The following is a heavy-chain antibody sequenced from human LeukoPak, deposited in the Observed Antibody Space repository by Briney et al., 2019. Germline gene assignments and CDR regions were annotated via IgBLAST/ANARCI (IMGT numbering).Heavy chain of an antibody. V-gene: IGHV3-23*01. CDR1: GFTFSSYA. Sequence: GGSLRLSCAASGFTFSSYAMSWVRQAPGKGLEWVSAISGSGGSTYYADSVKGRFTISRDNSKNTLYLQMNSLIAEDTAVYYFAKGQGFGKSFGVRAFGGQGTTATAS. D-gene: IGHD3-10*01. J-gene: IGHJ6*02. CDR2: ISGSGGST. CDR3: AKGQGFGKSFGVRAF.